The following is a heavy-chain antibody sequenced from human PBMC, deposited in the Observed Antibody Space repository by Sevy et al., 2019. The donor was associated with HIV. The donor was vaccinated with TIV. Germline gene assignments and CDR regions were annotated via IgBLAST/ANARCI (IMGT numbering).Heavy chain of an antibody. CDR2: MNPNSGNT. CDR1: GYTFTSYD. V-gene: IGHV1-8*01. D-gene: IGHD2-21*02. Sequence: ASVKVSCKASGYTFTSYDINWVRQATGQGLEWMVWMNPNSGNTGYAQKFQGRVTMTRNTSISTAYMELSSLGSEDTAVYYCARNSFCSGDCQEVVLDGMDVWGQGTTVTVSS. CDR3: ARNSFCSGDCQEVVLDGMDV. J-gene: IGHJ6*02.